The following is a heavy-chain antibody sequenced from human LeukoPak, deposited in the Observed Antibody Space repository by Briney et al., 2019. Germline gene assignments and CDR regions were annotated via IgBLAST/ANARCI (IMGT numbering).Heavy chain of an antibody. Sequence: PSETLSLTCTVSGGSISSSSYYWGWIRQPPGKGLEWIGSIYYSGSTYYNPSLKSRVTISVDTSKNQFSLKLSSVTAADTAVYYCARSITMVRRLHYYGMDVCGQGTTVTVSS. CDR3: ARSITMVRRLHYYGMDV. D-gene: IGHD3-10*01. CDR2: IYYSGST. CDR1: GGSISSSSYY. J-gene: IGHJ6*02. V-gene: IGHV4-39*01.